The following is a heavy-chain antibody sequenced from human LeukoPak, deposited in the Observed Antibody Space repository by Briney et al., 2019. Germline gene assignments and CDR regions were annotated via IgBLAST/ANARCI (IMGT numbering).Heavy chain of an antibody. J-gene: IGHJ5*02. CDR3: ARHGSRVRYSSSWYDWFDP. Sequence: GESLKISCKGSGYSFTSYWIGWVRQMPGKGLEWMGIIYPGDSDTRYSPSFQGQVTISADKSISTAYLQWSSLKASDTAMYYCARHGSRVRYSSSWYDWFDPWGQGTLVTVSS. D-gene: IGHD6-13*01. CDR1: GYSFTSYW. CDR2: IYPGDSDT. V-gene: IGHV5-51*01.